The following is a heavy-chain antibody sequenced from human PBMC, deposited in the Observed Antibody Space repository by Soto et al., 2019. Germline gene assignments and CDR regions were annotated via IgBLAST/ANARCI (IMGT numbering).Heavy chain of an antibody. CDR3: ARAPVPAVRFDP. J-gene: IGHJ5*02. CDR1: GGSINNYY. CDR2: IFSSGSV. V-gene: IGHV4-59*01. Sequence: SETLSLTCTVSGGSINNYYWTWVRQPPGKGLEWIGYIFSSGSVVYNPSLKSRVTISVDTSNNQFSLKLTSVTAADTAVYYCARAPVPAVRFDPWGPGSLVTVSS. D-gene: IGHD6-6*01.